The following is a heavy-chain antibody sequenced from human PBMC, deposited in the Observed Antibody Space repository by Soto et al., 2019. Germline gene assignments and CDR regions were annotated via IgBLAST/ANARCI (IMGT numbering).Heavy chain of an antibody. V-gene: IGHV2-5*02. CDR2: IYWDDDK. J-gene: IGHJ6*02. CDR3: IQSRCGGDCLQSYASHYYYGMDV. CDR1: GFSLSTSGVG. Sequence: QITLKESGPTLVKPTQTLTLTCTFSGFSLSTSGVGVGWIRQPPGKALEWLALIYWDDDKRYSPSLRSRLTINKDTSKNQVVLTMTNMGPVDTATYYCIQSRCGGDCLQSYASHYYYGMDVWGQGTTVTVSS. D-gene: IGHD2-21*02.